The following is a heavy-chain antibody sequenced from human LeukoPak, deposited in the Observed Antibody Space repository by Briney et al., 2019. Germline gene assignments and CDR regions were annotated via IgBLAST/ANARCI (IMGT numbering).Heavy chain of an antibody. CDR2: ISSSASIM. D-gene: IGHD6-6*01. J-gene: IGHJ4*02. V-gene: IGHV3-48*03. CDR3: AREYSSSTGRCFDY. Sequence: GGSLRLSCAASGFTFSSYEMNWVRQAPGRGLEWVSFISSSASIMQYADSVKGRFTISRDNAKNSLYLQMNSLRAEDTAVYYCAREYSSSTGRCFDYWGQGTLVTVSS. CDR1: GFTFSSYE.